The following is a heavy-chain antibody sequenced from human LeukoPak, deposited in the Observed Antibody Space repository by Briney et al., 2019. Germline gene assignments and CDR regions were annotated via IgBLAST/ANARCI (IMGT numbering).Heavy chain of an antibody. J-gene: IGHJ4*02. CDR1: GFTFSSYS. V-gene: IGHV3-21*01. CDR3: ARDKGPTGGH. D-gene: IGHD7-27*01. CDR2: ISSSSSYI. Sequence: GGSLRLSCAASGFTFSSYSMNWVRRAPGKGLEWVSSISSSSSYIYYADSVKGRFTISRDNAKNSLYLQMNSLRAEDTAVYYCARDKGPTGGHWGQGTLVTVSS.